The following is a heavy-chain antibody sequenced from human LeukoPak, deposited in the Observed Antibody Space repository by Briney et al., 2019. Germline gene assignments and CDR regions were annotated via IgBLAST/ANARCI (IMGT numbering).Heavy chain of an antibody. CDR3: ARVVLGFSSGWLRGVPNYFDY. CDR2: ISQNGDS. J-gene: IGHJ4*02. Sequence: PSETLSLTCAVYGGSFSGYYWSWIRQSPGKGLEWIAEISQNGDSNYNMSLKSRVTISVDTSKNQFSLKLSSVTAADTAVYFCARVVLGFSSGWLRGVPNYFDYWGQGTLVTVSS. CDR1: GGSFSGYY. D-gene: IGHD6-19*01. V-gene: IGHV4-34*01.